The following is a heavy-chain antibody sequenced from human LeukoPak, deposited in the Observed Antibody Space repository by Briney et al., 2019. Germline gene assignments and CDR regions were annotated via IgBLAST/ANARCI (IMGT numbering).Heavy chain of an antibody. V-gene: IGHV3-48*01. J-gene: IGHJ4*02. D-gene: IGHD5-24*01. CDR2: ITSSSSPI. CDR3: AKEGRSLQTY. CDR1: GFTFSSYT. Sequence: SGGSLRLSCAASGFTFSSYTMNWVRQAPGKGLEWISYITSSSSPIYYADSVKGRFTISRDNAKNSLYLQMNSLRVEDTAVYYCAKEGRSLQTYWGQGTLVTVSS.